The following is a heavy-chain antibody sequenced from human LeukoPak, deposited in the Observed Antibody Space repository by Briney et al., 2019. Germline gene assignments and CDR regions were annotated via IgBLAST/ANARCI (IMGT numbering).Heavy chain of an antibody. V-gene: IGHV4-4*07. D-gene: IGHD3-22*01. Sequence: SETLSLTCTVSGGSISSYYWSWIRQPAGKGLEWIGRIYTSGSTNYNPSLKSRVTMSVDTSKNQFSLKLSSVTAADTAVYYCARVRVYDSSGYYQLGYFDYWAREPWSPSPQ. CDR2: IYTSGST. J-gene: IGHJ4*02. CDR1: GGSISSYY. CDR3: ARVRVYDSSGYYQLGYFDY.